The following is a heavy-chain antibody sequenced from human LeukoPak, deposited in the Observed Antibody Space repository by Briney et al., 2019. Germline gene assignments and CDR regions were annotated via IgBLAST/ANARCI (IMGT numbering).Heavy chain of an antibody. Sequence: SGPTLVKPTQTLTLTCTFSGFSLSSSGVGVGCIRQLPGKALEWLALIYWDDDERYSPSLKSRLTITKDTSKNQVVLTMTNMDPVDTATYFCAYSSYYSWYFDYWGQGTLVTVSS. D-gene: IGHD3-22*01. V-gene: IGHV2-5*02. CDR2: IYWDDDE. J-gene: IGHJ4*02. CDR3: AYSSYYSWYFDY. CDR1: GFSLSSSGVG.